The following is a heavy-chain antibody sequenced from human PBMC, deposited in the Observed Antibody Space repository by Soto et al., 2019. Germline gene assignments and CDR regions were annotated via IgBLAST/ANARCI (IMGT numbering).Heavy chain of an antibody. Sequence: ASVKVSCKASGYTFTSNAFTWVRQAPGQGLEWMGWISANNGDTNYAQKFQGRATLTPDTSTSTAYMELRSLTSDDTAVYYCTRGGGSNYYGLDVWGQGTPVTVSS. CDR2: ISANNGDT. V-gene: IGHV1-18*01. J-gene: IGHJ6*02. CDR3: TRGGGSNYYGLDV. D-gene: IGHD3-10*01. CDR1: GYTFTSNA.